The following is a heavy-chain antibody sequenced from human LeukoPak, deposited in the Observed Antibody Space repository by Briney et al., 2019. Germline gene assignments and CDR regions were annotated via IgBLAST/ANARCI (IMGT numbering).Heavy chain of an antibody. CDR3: ARGGAVAVPGSYWYFDL. D-gene: IGHD6-19*01. Sequence: SETLSLTCAVYGGSFSGYYWSWIRQPPGKGLEWIGEINHSGSTNYNPSLKSRVTISVDTSKNQFSLKLSSVTAADTAVYYCARGGAVAVPGSYWYFDLWGCGTLVTVSS. V-gene: IGHV4-34*01. CDR2: INHSGST. J-gene: IGHJ2*01. CDR1: GGSFSGYY.